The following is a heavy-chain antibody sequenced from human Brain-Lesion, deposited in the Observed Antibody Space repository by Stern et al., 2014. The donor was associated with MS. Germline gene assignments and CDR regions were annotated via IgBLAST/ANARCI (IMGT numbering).Heavy chain of an antibody. CDR1: GGSISSSNW. V-gene: IGHV4-4*02. Sequence: QLVQSGPGLVKPSGTLSLTCAVSGGSISSSNWWSWVRQSPGKGLEWIGEIYHSGGTKYSPSFESRVIISGAKSKNRFSLKLSYVTAADTAVYYCARELPDLNAFDIWGQGTMVTVSS. CDR2: IYHSGGT. J-gene: IGHJ3*02. CDR3: ARELPDLNAFDI. D-gene: IGHD1-14*01.